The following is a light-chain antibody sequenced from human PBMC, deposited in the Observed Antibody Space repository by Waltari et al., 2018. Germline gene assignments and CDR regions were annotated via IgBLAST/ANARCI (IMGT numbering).Light chain of an antibody. V-gene: IGLV3-1*01. Sequence: SHELIQPPSVSVSPGQTASITCSGDTLGDKNVCWYQQKPGQSPLLVIYQDTKRPSGIPERFSGSNSGNTATLTISGTQAMDEADYYCQAWDSSTAVFGGGTKLTVL. CDR1: TLGDKN. J-gene: IGLJ2*01. CDR2: QDT. CDR3: QAWDSSTAV.